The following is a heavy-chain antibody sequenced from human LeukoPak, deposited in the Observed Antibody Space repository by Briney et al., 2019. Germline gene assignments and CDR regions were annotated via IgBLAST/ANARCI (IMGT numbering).Heavy chain of an antibody. Sequence: ASVKVSCKASGGTFSSYAISWVRQAPGQGLEWMGGIIPIFGTANYAQKFQGRVTITTDESTSTAYMALSSLRSEDTAVYYCARGREAAALYYFDYWGQGTLVTVSS. D-gene: IGHD6-13*01. J-gene: IGHJ4*02. V-gene: IGHV1-69*05. CDR2: IIPIFGTA. CDR3: ARGREAAALYYFDY. CDR1: GGTFSSYA.